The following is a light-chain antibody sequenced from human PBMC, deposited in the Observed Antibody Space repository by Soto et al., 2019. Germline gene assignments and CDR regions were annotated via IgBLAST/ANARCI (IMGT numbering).Light chain of an antibody. CDR1: SSDVGGYNY. CDR3: SSYRSSSTPFI. J-gene: IGLJ2*01. V-gene: IGLV2-14*01. CDR2: DVS. Sequence: QSALTQPASVSGSPGQSITISCTGTSSDVGGYNYVSWYQQHPGKAPKVMIYDVSNRPSGVSNRFSGSKSGNTASLTISGLQADDEADYYCSSYRSSSTPFIFGGGTKLTVL.